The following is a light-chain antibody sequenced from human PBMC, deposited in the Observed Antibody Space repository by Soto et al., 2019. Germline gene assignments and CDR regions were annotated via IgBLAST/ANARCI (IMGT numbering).Light chain of an antibody. Sequence: EIVLTQSPGTLSLSPGERATLSCRASQSVSSSFLAWYQQKPGQAPRLLIYAASRRATGIPDRFSGSGSGTDFTLTINRLEPEDFAVYYCQQYGSSVFSFGPGTKVDIK. CDR1: QSVSSSF. V-gene: IGKV3-20*01. CDR3: QQYGSSVFS. J-gene: IGKJ3*01. CDR2: AAS.